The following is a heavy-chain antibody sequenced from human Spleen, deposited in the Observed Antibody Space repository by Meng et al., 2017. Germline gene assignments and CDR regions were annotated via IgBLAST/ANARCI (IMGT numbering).Heavy chain of an antibody. CDR2: IYHSGST. CDR1: GYSISSGYY. D-gene: IGHD1-1*01. Sequence: SETLSLTCTVSGYSISSGYYWGWIRQPPGKGLEWIGSIYHSGSTYYNPSLKSRVTISVDTSKNQFSLKLSSVTAADTAVYYCARDQLNQLDYWGQGTRVTVSS. CDR3: ARDQLNQLDY. J-gene: IGHJ4*02. V-gene: IGHV4-38-2*02.